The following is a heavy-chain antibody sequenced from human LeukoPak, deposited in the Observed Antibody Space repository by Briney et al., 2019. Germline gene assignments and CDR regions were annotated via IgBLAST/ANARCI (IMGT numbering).Heavy chain of an antibody. CDR3: AMGIAVAGTEIVDY. CDR1: GYSFTSYW. V-gene: IGHV5-10-1*01. CDR2: IDPSDSYT. J-gene: IGHJ4*02. Sequence: GESLKISCKGSGYSFTSYWISWVRQMPGNGLEWMGRIDPSDSYTNYSPSFQGHVTISADKSISTAYLQWSSLKASDTAMYYCAMGIAVAGTEIVDYWGQGTLVTVSS. D-gene: IGHD6-19*01.